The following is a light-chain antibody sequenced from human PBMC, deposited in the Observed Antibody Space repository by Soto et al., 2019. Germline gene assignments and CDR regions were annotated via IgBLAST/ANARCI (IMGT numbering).Light chain of an antibody. J-gene: IGLJ1*01. Sequence: QSALTQPASVSGSPGQSITISCTGTSSDVGGYKYVSWYQQHPGKAPKLMIFEVNSRPSGVSNRFSGSKSGNTASLTISGLRAEDEADYYCSSFSSSSTPDVFGTGTKVTVL. V-gene: IGLV2-14*01. CDR1: SSDVGGYKY. CDR2: EVN. CDR3: SSFSSSSTPDV.